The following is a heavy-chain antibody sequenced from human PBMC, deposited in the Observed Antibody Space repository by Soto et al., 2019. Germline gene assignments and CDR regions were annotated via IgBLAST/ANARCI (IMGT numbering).Heavy chain of an antibody. CDR1: SGTISSSNW. D-gene: IGHD2-15*01. J-gene: IGHJ5*02. V-gene: IGHV4-4*02. CDR3: AGRGMVAAHREFHP. Sequence: SETLSLTCAVSSGTISSSNWWTWVRQPPGKGLEWIGEINQSGSPNYNPSLRGRVTISVDKSKSQFFLKLSSVTAADTAIYYWAGRGMVAAHREFHPWAQGPLVTVSS. CDR2: INQSGSP.